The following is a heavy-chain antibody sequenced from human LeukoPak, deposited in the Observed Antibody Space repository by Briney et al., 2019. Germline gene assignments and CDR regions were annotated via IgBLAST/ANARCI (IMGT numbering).Heavy chain of an antibody. CDR2: INHSGST. Sequence: SETLSLTCAAYGGSFSGYYWSWIRQPPGKGLEWIGEINHSGSTNYNPSLKSRVTISVDTSKNQFSLKLSSVTAADTAVYYCARAFSSWYGYWGQGTLVTVSS. J-gene: IGHJ4*02. D-gene: IGHD6-13*01. CDR1: GGSFSGYY. CDR3: ARAFSSWYGY. V-gene: IGHV4-34*01.